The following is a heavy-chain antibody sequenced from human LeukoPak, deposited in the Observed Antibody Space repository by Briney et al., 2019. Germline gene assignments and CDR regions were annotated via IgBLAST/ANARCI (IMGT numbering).Heavy chain of an antibody. Sequence: GGSLRLSCAASGFTFSTYAMSWVRQAPGKGLEWVSAISGSGGSTYYADSVKGRFTISRHNSKNTLYLQMNSLRAEDTAVYYCARVEGGYSYGSNEYYFDYWGQGTLVTVSS. D-gene: IGHD5-18*01. CDR1: GFTFSTYA. CDR2: ISGSGGST. J-gene: IGHJ4*02. V-gene: IGHV3-23*01. CDR3: ARVEGGYSYGSNEYYFDY.